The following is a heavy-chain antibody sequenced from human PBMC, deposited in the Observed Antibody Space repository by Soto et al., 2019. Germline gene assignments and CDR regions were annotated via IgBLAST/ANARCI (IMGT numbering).Heavy chain of an antibody. D-gene: IGHD6-19*01. CDR3: AKDRDSSGWLGFDY. V-gene: IGHV3-9*01. J-gene: IGHJ4*02. Sequence: EVQLVESGGGLVQPGRSLRLSCAASGFTFDDYAMHWVRQAPGKGLEWVSGISWNSGSIGYADSVKGRFTISRDNAKNSLYLQMNSLRVEDTALYYYAKDRDSSGWLGFDYWGQGTLVTVSS. CDR2: ISWNSGSI. CDR1: GFTFDDYA.